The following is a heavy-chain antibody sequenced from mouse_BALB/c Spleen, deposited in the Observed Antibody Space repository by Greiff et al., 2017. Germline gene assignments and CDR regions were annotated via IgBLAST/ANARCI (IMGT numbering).Heavy chain of an antibody. CDR1: GFTFSSFG. V-gene: IGHV5-17*02. Sequence: EVKLVESGGGLVQPGGSRKLSCAASGFTFSSFGMHWVRQAPEKGLEWVAYISSGSSTIYYADTVKGRFTISRDNPKNTLFLQMTSLRSEDTAMYYCARSGRLEMAWFAYWGQGTLVTVSA. J-gene: IGHJ3*01. CDR2: ISSGSSTI. D-gene: IGHD2-3*01. CDR3: ARSGRLEMAWFAY.